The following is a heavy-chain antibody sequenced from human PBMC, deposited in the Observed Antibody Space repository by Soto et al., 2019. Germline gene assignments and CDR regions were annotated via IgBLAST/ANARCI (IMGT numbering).Heavy chain of an antibody. CDR2: ISWNSGSI. D-gene: IGHD6-13*01. CDR3: AKDRYSSSAGAFDI. CDR1: GFTFDDYA. Sequence: EVQLLESGGGLVQPGRSLRLSCAASGFTFDDYAMHWVRQAPGKGLEWVSGISWNSGSIGYADSVKGRFTISRDNAKNSLYLQMNSLRAEDTALYYCAKDRYSSSAGAFDIWGQGTMVTVSS. J-gene: IGHJ3*02. V-gene: IGHV3-9*01.